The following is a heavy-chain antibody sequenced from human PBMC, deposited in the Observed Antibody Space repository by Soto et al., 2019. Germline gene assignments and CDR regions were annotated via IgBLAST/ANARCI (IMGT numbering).Heavy chain of an antibody. V-gene: IGHV4-39*01. J-gene: IGHJ4*01. CDR1: GGPITSGTYS. Sequence: QMQLQESGPGLVQPSETLSLTCAVSGGPITSGTYSWGWIRQHPGKTLEWIGTIYYHGNTYSNPSLQSRVTISVSTSNNQLSLKLRFVTAADTAVYFCARHDGISSGCIFDYWGHGTLVTVSS. CDR3: ARHDGISSGCIFDY. CDR2: IYYHGNT. D-gene: IGHD6-19*01.